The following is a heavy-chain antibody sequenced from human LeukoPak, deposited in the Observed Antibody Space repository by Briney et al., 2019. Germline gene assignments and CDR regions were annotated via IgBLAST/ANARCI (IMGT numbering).Heavy chain of an antibody. J-gene: IGHJ4*02. V-gene: IGHV3-23*01. CDR2: ISGSGGGT. D-gene: IGHD1-26*01. CDR3: AKDLGRYRNNYFDY. Sequence: GGSLRLSCAASGFTLSSYAMSWVRQAPEKGLESFSTISGSGGGTYYADSVKGRFTISRDDSKNTLYLQMNSLRAEDTAVYYCAKDLGRYRNNYFDYWGQGTLVTVSS. CDR1: GFTLSSYA.